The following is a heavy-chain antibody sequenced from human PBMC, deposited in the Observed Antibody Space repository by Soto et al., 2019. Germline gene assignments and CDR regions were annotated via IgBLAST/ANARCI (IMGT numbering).Heavy chain of an antibody. CDR3: ARGDSTDCSNGVCSFFYNHGMDV. V-gene: IGHV1-2*04. J-gene: IGHJ6*02. CDR1: GYSFTDYH. CDR2: NNPKSGGT. Sequence: ASVKVSCKASGYSFTDYHIHWVRQAPGQGLEWLGRNNPKSGGTSTAQKFQGWGTMTTDTSISTASMELTRLTSDDTAIYYCARGDSTDCSNGVCSFFYNHGMDVWGQGTTVTAP. D-gene: IGHD2-8*01.